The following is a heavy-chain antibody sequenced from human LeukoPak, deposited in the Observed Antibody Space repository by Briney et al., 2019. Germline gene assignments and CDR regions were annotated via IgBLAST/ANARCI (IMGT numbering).Heavy chain of an antibody. Sequence: ASVKVSCKASGYTFTSYDINWVRQATGQGLEWMGWMNPNSGNTGYAQKFQGRVTITWNTSISTAYMELSSLRSEDTAVYYCARETTISGGIGVAGPQPYIYYMDVWGKGTTVTISS. J-gene: IGHJ6*03. CDR1: GYTFTSYD. D-gene: IGHD6-19*01. V-gene: IGHV1-8*03. CDR2: MNPNSGNT. CDR3: ARETTISGGIGVAGPQPYIYYMDV.